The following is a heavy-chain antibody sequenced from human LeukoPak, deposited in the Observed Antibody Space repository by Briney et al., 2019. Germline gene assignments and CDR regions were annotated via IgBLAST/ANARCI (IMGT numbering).Heavy chain of an antibody. CDR2: IVGRDART. CDR1: GFTLSSYA. D-gene: IGHD6-19*01. V-gene: IGHV3-23*01. J-gene: IGHJ3*01. CDR3: AKRNSVPGAGGAYDF. Sequence: PGGSLRLSFAASGFTLSSYAMISVRQAPGKGLGLVSSIVGRDARTSYADSVERRFIISRDNSNNMLYLQMNSLRPEHTSLYYCAKRNSVPGAGGAYDFWGQGTMVTVSS.